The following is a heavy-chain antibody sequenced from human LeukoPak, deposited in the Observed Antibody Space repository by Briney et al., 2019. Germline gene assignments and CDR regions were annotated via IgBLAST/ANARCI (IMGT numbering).Heavy chain of an antibody. Sequence: VGALRLSCAASGFTFSSYAMSWVRQAPGKGLEWVSAISGSGGSTYYADSVKGRFTISRDNSKNTLYLQMNSLRAEDTAVYYCAKDLVVVTYYFDYWGQGTLVTVYS. CDR1: GFTFSSYA. CDR3: AKDLVVVTYYFDY. V-gene: IGHV3-23*01. CDR2: ISGSGGST. D-gene: IGHD2-21*02. J-gene: IGHJ4*02.